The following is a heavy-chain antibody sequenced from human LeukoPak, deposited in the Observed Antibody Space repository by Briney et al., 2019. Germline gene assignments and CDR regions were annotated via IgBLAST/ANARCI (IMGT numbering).Heavy chain of an antibody. Sequence: GGSLRLSCAASGFTFRSYAMYWVRQAPGKGLQWVSAITESDTTSYADSVKGRFTISRDNSKNMLYLQMDSLRAEDTALYYCAKLGVRAATDGFDYWGQGALVTVSS. J-gene: IGHJ4*02. D-gene: IGHD6-25*01. CDR3: AKLGVRAATDGFDY. CDR2: ITESDTT. V-gene: IGHV3-23*01. CDR1: GFTFRSYA.